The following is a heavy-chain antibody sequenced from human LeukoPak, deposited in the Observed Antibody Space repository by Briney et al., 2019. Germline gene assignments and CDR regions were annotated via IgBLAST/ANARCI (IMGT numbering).Heavy chain of an antibody. CDR3: ARERRTSYYGSGTYYYAMDV. Sequence: PSETLSLTCTVSGGSISSYYWSWIRQPPGKGLEWIGYIYYSGSTNYNPSLKSRVTISVDTSKNQFSLKLSSVTAADTAVYYCARERRTSYYGSGTYYYAMDVWGQGTTVTVSS. V-gene: IGHV4-59*01. D-gene: IGHD3-10*01. CDR2: IYYSGST. CDR1: GGSISSYY. J-gene: IGHJ6*02.